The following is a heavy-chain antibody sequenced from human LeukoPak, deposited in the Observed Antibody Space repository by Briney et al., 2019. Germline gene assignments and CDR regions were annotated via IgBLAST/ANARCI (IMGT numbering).Heavy chain of an antibody. V-gene: IGHV3-30-3*01. D-gene: IGHD4-23*01. CDR3: ARLRNVGGNPHPFNV. J-gene: IGHJ3*01. CDR2: ISYDGSNK. Sequence: PGGSLRLSCAASGFTFSSYAMHWVRQAPGKGLEWVAVISYDGSNKYYADSVKGRFTISRDNSKNTRYLQMNSLRAEDTAVYYCARLRNVGGNPHPFNVWGQGTTVTVSS. CDR1: GFTFSSYA.